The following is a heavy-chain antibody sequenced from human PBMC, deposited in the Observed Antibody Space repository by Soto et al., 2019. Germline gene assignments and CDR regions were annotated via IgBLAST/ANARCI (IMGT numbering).Heavy chain of an antibody. Sequence: GGSLRLSCAASGFTVSSNYMSWGRQAPGKGLEWVSVIYSGGSTYYADSVKGRFTISRDNSKNTLYLQMNSLRAEDTAVYYCARDIGGSYYKEDAFDIWGQGTMVTVSS. CDR2: IYSGGST. D-gene: IGHD1-26*01. CDR3: ARDIGGSYYKEDAFDI. J-gene: IGHJ3*02. CDR1: GFTVSSNY. V-gene: IGHV3-66*01.